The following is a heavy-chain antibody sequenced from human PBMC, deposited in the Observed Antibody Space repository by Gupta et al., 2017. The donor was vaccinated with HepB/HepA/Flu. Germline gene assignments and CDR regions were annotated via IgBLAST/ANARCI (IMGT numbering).Heavy chain of an antibody. Sequence: QVQRVQSGAEVKKPGYSVKVYCTDSGVTSTSHAISWVRQAPGQGLEWMGGIIPIFGTANYAQKFQGRVTITADKSTSTAYMELSSLRSEDTAVYYCARGTVTHFDYWGQGTLVTVSS. CDR3: ARGTVTHFDY. V-gene: IGHV1-69*06. CDR1: GVTSTSHA. D-gene: IGHD4-11*01. J-gene: IGHJ4*02. CDR2: IIPIFGTA.